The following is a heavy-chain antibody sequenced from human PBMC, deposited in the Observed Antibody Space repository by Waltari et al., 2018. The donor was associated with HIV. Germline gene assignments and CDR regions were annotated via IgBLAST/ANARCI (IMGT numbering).Heavy chain of an antibody. V-gene: IGHV3-21*02. CDR2: ISGSGSFI. J-gene: IGHJ5*02. CDR3: ARDSRGTSWSLNWFDP. D-gene: IGHD6-13*01. CDR1: GFTFSDYS. Sequence: EVQLVDSGGGLVKPGGSLRLSCAASGFTFSDYSMNWVRQSPGNGLECVSSISGSGSFIYYADSVKGRFTISRDNAQNSMYLQMNNLRADDSAMYYCARDSRGTSWSLNWFDPWGQGTLVTVSS.